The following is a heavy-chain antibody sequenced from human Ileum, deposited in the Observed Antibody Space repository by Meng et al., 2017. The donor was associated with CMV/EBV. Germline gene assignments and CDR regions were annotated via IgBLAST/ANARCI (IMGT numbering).Heavy chain of an antibody. CDR1: YGFGCIPDSS. D-gene: IGHD2-8*02. Sequence: VTYGFGCIPDSSWPWLRQLPGKVLEFSAYIYPRGNPHYITSLRGGVSMSVEMSENQLSLKLNSVSAAATVVYYCASGNPWWFIDSWGQGTLVTVSS. V-gene: IGHV4-30-4*08. CDR2: IYPRGNP. CDR3: ASGNPWWFIDS. J-gene: IGHJ5*01.